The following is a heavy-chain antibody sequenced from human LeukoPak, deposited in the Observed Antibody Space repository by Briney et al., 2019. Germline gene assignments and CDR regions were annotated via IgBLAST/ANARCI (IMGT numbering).Heavy chain of an antibody. CDR1: GGTFSSHT. D-gene: IGHD3-9*01. CDR3: ARGSLTFDY. Sequence: SVKVSCKASGGTFSSHTINWVRQAPGQGLEWMGGIIPIFGTANYAQKFQGRVTMTRDTSTSTVYMELSSLRSEDTAVYYCARGSLTFDYWGQGTLVTVSS. CDR2: IIPIFGTA. V-gene: IGHV1-69*05. J-gene: IGHJ4*02.